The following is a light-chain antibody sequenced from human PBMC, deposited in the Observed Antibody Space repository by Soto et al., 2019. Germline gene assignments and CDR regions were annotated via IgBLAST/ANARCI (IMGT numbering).Light chain of an antibody. CDR2: YDD. J-gene: IGLJ3*02. V-gene: IGLV1-36*01. CDR3: AAWDDSLNGRV. CDR1: SSNIGNNA. Sequence: QSVLTQPPSVSEAPRQRVTISCSGSSSNIGNNAVNWYQQLPGKAPKLLIYYDDLLPSGVSDRFSGSKSGTSASLAISGLHSEDEGDYYCAAWDDSLNGRVFGGGTKLTVL.